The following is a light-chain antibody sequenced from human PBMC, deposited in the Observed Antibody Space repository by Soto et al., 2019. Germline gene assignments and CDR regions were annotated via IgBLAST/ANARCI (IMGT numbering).Light chain of an antibody. CDR3: SSYAGSNIPVV. Sequence: QSALTQPPSASGSPGQSVTISRTGTSSDVGGYNCVSWYQQHPGKAPKLMIYEVSKRPSGVPDRFSGSKSGNTASLTVSGLQAEDEADYYCSSYAGSNIPVVFGGGTKLTVL. J-gene: IGLJ2*01. CDR2: EVS. V-gene: IGLV2-8*01. CDR1: SSDVGGYNC.